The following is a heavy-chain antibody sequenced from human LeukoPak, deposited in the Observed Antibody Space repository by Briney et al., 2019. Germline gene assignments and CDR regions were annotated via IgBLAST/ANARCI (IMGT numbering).Heavy chain of an antibody. Sequence: GGSLRLSCAASGFTFSSYGMRWVRQAPGKGLEWVAVIWYDGSNKYYADSVKGRFTISRDNSKNTLYLQMNSLRAEDTAVYYCARDCNAGGLWVDYWGQGTLVTVSS. D-gene: IGHD4/OR15-4a*01. CDR1: GFTFSSYG. CDR3: ARDCNAGGLWVDY. V-gene: IGHV3-33*01. CDR2: IWYDGSNK. J-gene: IGHJ4*02.